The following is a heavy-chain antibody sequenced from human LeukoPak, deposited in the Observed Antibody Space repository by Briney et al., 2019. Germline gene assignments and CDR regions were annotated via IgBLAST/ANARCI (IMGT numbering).Heavy chain of an antibody. CDR2: ISSSASTI. CDR3: ARSYDYVWGNYRLNADI. CDR1: GFTFSDYY. V-gene: IGHV3-11*04. D-gene: IGHD3-16*02. J-gene: IGHJ3*02. Sequence: GGSLRLSCAASGFTFSDYYMSWIRQPPGKGLEWVSHISSSASTIYYADSVKGRFTISRDNAKNSLYLQMNSLRAEDTAVYHCARSYDYVWGNYRLNADIWGQGTMVTVSS.